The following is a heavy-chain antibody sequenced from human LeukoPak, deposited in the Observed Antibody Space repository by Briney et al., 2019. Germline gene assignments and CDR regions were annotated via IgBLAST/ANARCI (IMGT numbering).Heavy chain of an antibody. CDR3: ARAGDNTTMVTQ. CDR2: IRSGSNYI. Sequence: GGSLRLSCAASGFSFSSYGINWVRQAPGKGLEWVSFIRSGSNYIYYADSVKGRFTISRDNAMNSLYFQMNSLRAEDTAVYYCARAGDNTTMVTQWGQGTLVSVSS. D-gene: IGHD5-18*01. J-gene: IGHJ4*02. CDR1: GFSFSSYG. V-gene: IGHV3-21*01.